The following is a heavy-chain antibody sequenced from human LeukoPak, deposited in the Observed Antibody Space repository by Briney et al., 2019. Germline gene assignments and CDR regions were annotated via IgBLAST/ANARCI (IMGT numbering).Heavy chain of an antibody. CDR2: IKSDGSTT. CDR1: GFTFSSYA. Sequence: PGGSLRLSCAASGFTFSSYAMSWVRQAPGKGLVWVSRIKSDGSTTNYADSVKGRFTISRDNAKNTLYLQMNSLRAEDTAVYYCVRDKELYVWGQGTLVTVSS. CDR3: VRDKELYV. D-gene: IGHD1-7*01. J-gene: IGHJ4*02. V-gene: IGHV3-74*01.